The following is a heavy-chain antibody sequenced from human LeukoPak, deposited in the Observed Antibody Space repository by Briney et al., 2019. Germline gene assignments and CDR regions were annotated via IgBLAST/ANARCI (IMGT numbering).Heavy chain of an antibody. V-gene: IGHV3-21*01. J-gene: IGHJ5*02. CDR3: ARVTGTTAGDH. Sequence: GGSLRLSCGASGFSFSSYSMDWVRQAPGKGLEWVSSISSGSTSIYYADSVKGRFTISRDNAKNSLYLRMNSLRAEDTAVYYCARVTGTTAGDHWGQGTLVSVSS. CDR1: GFSFSSYS. D-gene: IGHD1-1*01. CDR2: ISSGSTSI.